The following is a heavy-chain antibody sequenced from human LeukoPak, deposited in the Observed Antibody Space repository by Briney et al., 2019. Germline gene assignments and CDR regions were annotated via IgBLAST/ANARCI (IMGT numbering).Heavy chain of an antibody. Sequence: SETLSLTCTVSGGSINNYYWSWIRQPPGKGLEWIGYIYFSGSTNYNPSLKSRVTISIDTSKNQFSLKLSSVTAADTAVYYCARGYYDSSGYWLSYFDYWGQRTLVTVSS. V-gene: IGHV4-59*01. D-gene: IGHD3-22*01. CDR3: ARGYYDSSGYWLSYFDY. CDR2: IYFSGST. CDR1: GGSINNYY. J-gene: IGHJ4*02.